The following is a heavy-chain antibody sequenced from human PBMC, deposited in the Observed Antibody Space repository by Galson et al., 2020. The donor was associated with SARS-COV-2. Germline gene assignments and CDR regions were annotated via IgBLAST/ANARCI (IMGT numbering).Heavy chain of an antibody. CDR1: GFSFSSYV. CDR3: AKGVDIVPTGYFEH. CDR2: MSGRGGDS. V-gene: IGHV3-23*01. J-gene: IGHJ4*02. Sequence: GGSLRLSCAASGFSFSSYVMTWVRQPPGKGLQWVSEMSGRGGDSYYADSVKGRFTISRDNSKSTMYLQMNSLRPEDTAVYYCAKGVDIVPTGYFEHWGQGTVVIVSS. D-gene: IGHD5-12*01.